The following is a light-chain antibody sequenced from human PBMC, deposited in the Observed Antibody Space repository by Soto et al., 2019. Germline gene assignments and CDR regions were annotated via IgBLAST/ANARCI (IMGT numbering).Light chain of an antibody. CDR3: AAWDDSLSGLVV. V-gene: IGLV1-47*01. CDR1: SSNIGSNY. J-gene: IGLJ2*01. CDR2: RNN. Sequence: QSVLTQSPSASGTPGQRVTISCSGSSSNIGSNYGYWYQQLPGTAPKLLIYRNNQRPSGVPDRFSGSKSGTSASLAISGLRSEDEADYYCAAWDDSLSGLVVFGGGTKLTVL.